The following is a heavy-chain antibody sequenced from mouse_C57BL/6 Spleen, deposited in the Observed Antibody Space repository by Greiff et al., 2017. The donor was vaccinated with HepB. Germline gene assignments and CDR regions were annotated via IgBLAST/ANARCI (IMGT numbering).Heavy chain of an antibody. V-gene: IGHV1-59*01. J-gene: IGHJ3*01. CDR3: ARSGYGSSLAWFAY. CDR1: GYTFTSYW. Sequence: QVQLQQPGAELVRPGTSVKLSCKASGYTFTSYWMHWVKQRPGQGLEWIGVIDPSDSYTNYNQKFKGKATLTVDTSSSTAYMQLSSLTSEDSAVYYCARSGYGSSLAWFAYWGQGTLVTVSA. D-gene: IGHD1-1*01. CDR2: IDPSDSYT.